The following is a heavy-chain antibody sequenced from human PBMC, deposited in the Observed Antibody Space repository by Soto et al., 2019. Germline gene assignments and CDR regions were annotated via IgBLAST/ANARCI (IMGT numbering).Heavy chain of an antibody. CDR3: ARGWFGPDV. J-gene: IGHJ6*04. D-gene: IGHD3-10*01. Sequence: EVQLVESGGGLVQPGGSLRLSCAASGFTLSGRSMHWVRQAPGKGLVWVSGIDNAGTDSTYADSVKGRFTSSRDNAKNMLYLHMNSLRVEHTAVYYCARGWFGPDVWGKGTTVTVSS. V-gene: IGHV3-74*01. CDR2: IDNAGTDS. CDR1: GFTLSGRS.